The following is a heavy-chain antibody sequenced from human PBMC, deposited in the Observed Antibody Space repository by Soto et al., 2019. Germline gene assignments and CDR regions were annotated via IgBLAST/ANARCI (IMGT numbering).Heavy chain of an antibody. J-gene: IGHJ4*02. CDR2: VPYTGSS. CDR1: GDSISNYY. CDR3: ARRRGFGGRDYVGNWLNR. V-gene: IGHV4-59*08. D-gene: IGHD3-16*01. Sequence: SETLSLTCSVPGDSISNYYWNWVRQSPGKGLEWIGYVPYTGSSNYNPSLKSRLTISMDTAKNQFSLRLTSVTAADTARYYCARRRGFGGRDYVGNWLNRRGQGILVTLSS.